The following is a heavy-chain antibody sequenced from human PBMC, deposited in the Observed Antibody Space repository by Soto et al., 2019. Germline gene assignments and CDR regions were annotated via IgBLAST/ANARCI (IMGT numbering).Heavy chain of an antibody. Sequence: GGSLRLSCAASGFTFSSYAMTWVRQAPGKGLEWVSSISGSGGTTYYADFVKGRLSISRDNLKNTLYLQMNSLRAEDTAVYYCARDRRLVDTFDMWGQGTVVTVSS. D-gene: IGHD2-15*01. J-gene: IGHJ3*02. V-gene: IGHV3-23*01. CDR2: ISGSGGTT. CDR3: ARDRRLVDTFDM. CDR1: GFTFSSYA.